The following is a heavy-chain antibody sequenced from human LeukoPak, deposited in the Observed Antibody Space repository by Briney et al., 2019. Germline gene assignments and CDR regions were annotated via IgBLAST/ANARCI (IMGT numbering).Heavy chain of an antibody. D-gene: IGHD5-12*01. CDR2: IYHSGST. CDR3: ARDSGQWLRPKYYFDY. J-gene: IGHJ4*02. Sequence: SETLSLTCAVSGYSISSGYYWGWIRQPPGKGLEWIGSIYHSGSTYYNPSLKSRVTISVDTSKNQFSLKLSSVTAADTAVYYCARDSGQWLRPKYYFDYWGQGTLVTASS. CDR1: GYSISSGYY. V-gene: IGHV4-38-2*02.